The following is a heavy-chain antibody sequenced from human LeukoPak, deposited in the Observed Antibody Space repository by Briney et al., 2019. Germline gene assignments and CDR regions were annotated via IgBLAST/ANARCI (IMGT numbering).Heavy chain of an antibody. D-gene: IGHD3-22*01. V-gene: IGHV3-15*01. Sequence: PGGSLRLSCAASGFTFSNAWISWVRRAPGKGLEWVGRIKSKTDGGTTDYAAPVKDRFTISRDDSKNTLYLQMSSLKTEETAVYYCTTSPYDSSGHADYWGQGTLVTVSS. CDR3: TTSPYDSSGHADY. CDR1: GFTFSNAW. J-gene: IGHJ4*02. CDR2: IKSKTDGGTT.